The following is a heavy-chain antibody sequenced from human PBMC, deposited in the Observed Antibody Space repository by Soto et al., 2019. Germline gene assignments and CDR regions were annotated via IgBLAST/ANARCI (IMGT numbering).Heavy chain of an antibody. CDR1: GGSISSYY. J-gene: IGHJ5*02. D-gene: IGHD3-16*02. CDR2: IYYSGST. Sequence: SETLSLTCTVSGGSISSYYWSWIRQPPGKGLEWIGYIYYSGSTNYNPSLKSRVTISVDTSKNQFSLKLSSVTAADTAVYYCARYSVDYIWGSYRWTDWFDPWGQGTLVTVSS. CDR3: ARYSVDYIWGSYRWTDWFDP. V-gene: IGHV4-59*08.